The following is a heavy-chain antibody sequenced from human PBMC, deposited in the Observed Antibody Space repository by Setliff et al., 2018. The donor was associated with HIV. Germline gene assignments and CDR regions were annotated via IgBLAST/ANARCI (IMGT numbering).Heavy chain of an antibody. J-gene: IGHJ4*02. V-gene: IGHV4-39*07. Sequence: SETLSLTCTVSSGSISGTSYYWGWIRQPPGKGLEWIGYIYHTGATYYNPSLKSRVTISVDTSKNQFSLKLSSVTAADTAVYYCARDRLTYYFDYWGQGILVTVSS. CDR3: ARDRLTYYFDY. D-gene: IGHD3-22*01. CDR2: IYHTGAT. CDR1: SGSISGTSYY.